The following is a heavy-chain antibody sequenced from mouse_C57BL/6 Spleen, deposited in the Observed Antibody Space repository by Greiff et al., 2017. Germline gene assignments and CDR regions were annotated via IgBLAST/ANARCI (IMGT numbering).Heavy chain of an antibody. V-gene: IGHV2-6*01. CDR1: GFSLTSSG. CDR2: IWGVGST. D-gene: IGHD2-1*01. CDR3: AIHYYGNSYAMDY. J-gene: IGHJ4*01. Sequence: QVQLQQSGPGLVAPSQSLTITCTVSGFSLTSSGVDWVRQSPGKGLEWLGVIWGVGSTNYNSALISRLSISKDNSKSQVSLNMTSLQTDDTAMSYSAIHYYGNSYAMDYWGQGTSVTVYS.